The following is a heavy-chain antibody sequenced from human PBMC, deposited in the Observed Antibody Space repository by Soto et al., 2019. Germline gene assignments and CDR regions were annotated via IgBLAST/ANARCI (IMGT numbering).Heavy chain of an antibody. Sequence: QVQLVESGGGVVQPGRSLRLSCAASGFTFSSYGMHWVRQAPGKGLEWVAVISYDGSNKYYADSVKGRFTISRDNSKNTLYLQMNSLRAEDTAVYYCAKGPSDSSGYFSYWGQGTLVTVSS. CDR2: ISYDGSNK. CDR3: AKGPSDSSGYFSY. J-gene: IGHJ4*02. V-gene: IGHV3-30*18. CDR1: GFTFSSYG. D-gene: IGHD3-22*01.